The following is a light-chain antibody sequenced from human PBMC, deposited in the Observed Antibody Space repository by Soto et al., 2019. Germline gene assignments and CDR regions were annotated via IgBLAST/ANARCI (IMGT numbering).Light chain of an antibody. CDR3: QQYYNWRT. CDR2: GAS. J-gene: IGKJ1*01. V-gene: IGKV3-15*01. CDR1: QSVNRN. Sequence: EIVMTQSPATLSVSPGERATLSCRASQSVNRNIAWSQQKPGQAPRLLIYGASTRATGVPARFSGSGCGTEFTLTISSLQSEDFAVYYCQQYYNWRTFGQGTNVEIK.